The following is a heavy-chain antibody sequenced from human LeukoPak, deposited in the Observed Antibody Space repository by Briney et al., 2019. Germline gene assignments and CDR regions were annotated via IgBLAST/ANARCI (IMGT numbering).Heavy chain of an antibody. CDR2: INHSGST. V-gene: IGHV4-34*01. CDR3: AREGVRHHYYYMDV. Sequence: PSETLSLTCAVYGGSFSGYYWSWIRQPPGKGLEWIGEINHSGSTNYNPSLKSRVTISVDTSKNQFSLKLSSVAAADTAVYYCAREGVRHHYYYMDVWGKGTTVTVSS. CDR1: GGSFSGYY. D-gene: IGHD3-10*01. J-gene: IGHJ6*03.